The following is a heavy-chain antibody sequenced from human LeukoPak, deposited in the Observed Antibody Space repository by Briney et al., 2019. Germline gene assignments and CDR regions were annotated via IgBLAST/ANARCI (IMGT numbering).Heavy chain of an antibody. CDR1: GFTFSSNW. V-gene: IGHV3-74*01. CDR3: VRSLTGTNDY. D-gene: IGHD1-7*01. Sequence: GGSLRLSCVGSGFTFSSNWMQWVRQVPGKGLVWVGSLSRDGTITHYADSVKGRFTMSRDNAKSTVFLQMSSLRVEDTALYYCVRSLTGTNDYWGQGTLVTVSS. J-gene: IGHJ4*02. CDR2: LSRDGTIT.